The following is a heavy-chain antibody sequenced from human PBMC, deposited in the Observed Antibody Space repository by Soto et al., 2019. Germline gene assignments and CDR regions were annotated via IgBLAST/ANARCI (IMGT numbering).Heavy chain of an antibody. CDR1: GFTFSSYA. J-gene: IGHJ5*02. CDR2: ISGSGGST. D-gene: IGHD2-2*01. Sequence: EVQLLESGGGLVQPGGSLRLSCAASGFTFSSYAMSWVRQAPGKGLEWVSVISGSGGSTYYADSVKGRFTISRDNSKNTLYLQMNILRAEDTAVYYCAKDGEDIVVVPAAYNWFDPWGQGTLVTVSS. CDR3: AKDGEDIVVVPAAYNWFDP. V-gene: IGHV3-23*01.